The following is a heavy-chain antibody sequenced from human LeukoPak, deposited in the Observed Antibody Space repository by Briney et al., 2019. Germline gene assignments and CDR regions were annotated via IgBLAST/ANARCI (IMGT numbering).Heavy chain of an antibody. J-gene: IGHJ4*02. CDR2: IKQDGSER. V-gene: IGHV3-7*04. CDR3: ARSTIWYHKCDY. D-gene: IGHD6-13*01. Sequence: GGSLRLSCAASGFTVSRYWMRWVRQAPGKGLEWVASIKQDGSERYYVDSVKGRFTISSDNAKNSVYVQMNSLRAEDTAVFYCARSTIWYHKCDYWGQGTLVTVSS. CDR1: GFTVSRYW.